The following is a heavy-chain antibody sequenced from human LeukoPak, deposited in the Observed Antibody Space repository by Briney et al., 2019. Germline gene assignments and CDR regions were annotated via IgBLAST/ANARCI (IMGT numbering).Heavy chain of an antibody. CDR2: IKSKTDGETT. CDR3: TTGLRRESEGKNY. CDR1: GFSFSNSW. J-gene: IGHJ4*02. Sequence: GGSLRLSCAASGFSFSNSWMTWVRQAPGKGLEWVGRIKSKTDGETTDFAAPVKGRFTISRDDSENTLYLQMTRLKTDDTAVYYCTTGLRRESEGKNYWGQGTLVTVSS. D-gene: IGHD3-10*01. V-gene: IGHV3-15*01.